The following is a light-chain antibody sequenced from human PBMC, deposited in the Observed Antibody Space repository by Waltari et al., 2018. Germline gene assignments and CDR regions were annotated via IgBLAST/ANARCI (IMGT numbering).Light chain of an antibody. Sequence: DIVMTQSPESLAVSLGERATINCKSSQPILYSANNKNYLAWYQQKPGQPPRLIIFWASTRESGVPGRFSGSGSGTDFTLTISSLQAEDVAVYYCQQYFNTPRTFGQGTKVEI. J-gene: IGKJ1*01. CDR1: QPILYSANNKNY. CDR2: WAS. CDR3: QQYFNTPRT. V-gene: IGKV4-1*01.